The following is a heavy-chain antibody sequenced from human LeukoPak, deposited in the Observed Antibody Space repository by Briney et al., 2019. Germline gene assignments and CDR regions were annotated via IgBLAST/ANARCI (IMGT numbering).Heavy chain of an antibody. D-gene: IGHD3-22*01. V-gene: IGHV3-66*02. CDR2: IYSGGTT. CDR3: VRDSSGGRYYFDY. CDR1: GFTVSSDY. Sequence: GGSLRLSCAASGFTVSSDYMSWVRQAPGKGLEWVSIIYSGGTTYYADSVKGRFTISRDNSRNTLYLQMNSLRAEDTAVYYCVRDSSGGRYYFDYWGQGTLVTVSS. J-gene: IGHJ4*02.